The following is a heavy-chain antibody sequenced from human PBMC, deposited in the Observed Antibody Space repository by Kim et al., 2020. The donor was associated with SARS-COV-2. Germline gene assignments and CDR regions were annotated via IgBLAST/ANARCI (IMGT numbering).Heavy chain of an antibody. Sequence: GGSLRLSCAASGFTFSSYAMHWVRQAPGKGLEWVAVIWYDGSNKYYADSVKGRFTISRDNSKNTLYLQMNSLRAEDTAVYYCAKDRRTRKWWYFDYWGQGTLVTVSS. CDR2: IWYDGSNK. V-gene: IGHV3-33*06. J-gene: IGHJ4*02. CDR3: AKDRRTRKWWYFDY. CDR1: GFTFSSYA. D-gene: IGHD2-15*01.